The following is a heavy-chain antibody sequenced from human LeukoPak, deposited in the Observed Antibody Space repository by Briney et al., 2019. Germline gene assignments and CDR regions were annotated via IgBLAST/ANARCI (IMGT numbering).Heavy chain of an antibody. V-gene: IGHV1-2*02. CDR3: ASEILGYCSGGSCYSGYFDY. Sequence: ASVKLSCTASGYTFTGYYMHWVRQAPGQGLEWMGWINPNSGGTNYAQKFQGRVTMTRDTSISTAYMELSRLRSDDTAVYYCASEILGYCSGGSCYSGYFDYWGQGTLVTVSS. D-gene: IGHD2-15*01. CDR1: GYTFTGYY. CDR2: INPNSGGT. J-gene: IGHJ4*02.